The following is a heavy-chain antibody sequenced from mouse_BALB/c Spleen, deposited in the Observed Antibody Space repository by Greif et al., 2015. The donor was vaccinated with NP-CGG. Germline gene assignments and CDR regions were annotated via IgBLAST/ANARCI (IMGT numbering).Heavy chain of an antibody. CDR3: ATGYYAMDY. J-gene: IGHJ4*01. Sequence: EVQLQESGGGLVKPGGSLKLSCAASGFTFSSYAMSWVRQSPEKRLEWVAEISSGGSYTYYPDTVTGRFTISRDNAKNTLYLEMSSLRSEVTAMYYCATGYYAMDYWGQGTSVTVSS. D-gene: IGHD4-1*01. CDR1: GFTFSSYA. CDR2: ISSGGSYT. V-gene: IGHV5-9-4*01.